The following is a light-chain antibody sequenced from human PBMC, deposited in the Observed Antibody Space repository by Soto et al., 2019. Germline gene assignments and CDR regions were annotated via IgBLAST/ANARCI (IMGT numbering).Light chain of an antibody. Sequence: EIVLTQSLGTLSLSRGERATLSCRASQSVSSSYLAWYQQKPGQAPRLLIDGASSRATGIPDRFSGSGSGTDFTLTISRLAPEDFAVYYGQHYCSSPGTFGQGTKVDIK. J-gene: IGKJ1*01. CDR3: QHYCSSPGT. CDR2: GAS. V-gene: IGKV3-20*01. CDR1: QSVSSSY.